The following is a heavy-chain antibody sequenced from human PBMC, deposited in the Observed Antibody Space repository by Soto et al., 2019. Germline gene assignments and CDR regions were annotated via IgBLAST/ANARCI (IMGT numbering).Heavy chain of an antibody. CDR1: GFAFSTYA. D-gene: IGHD6-19*01. Sequence: GGSLRLSCAASGFAFSTYAISWVRQAPGRGLEWVSAISDSGASRYYADSVKGRFTISRDNSKNTLYLQMNSLRAEDTAVYYCAKLWYGSGFYGMDVWGQGTTVTVSS. CDR2: ISDSGASR. V-gene: IGHV3-23*01. CDR3: AKLWYGSGFYGMDV. J-gene: IGHJ6*02.